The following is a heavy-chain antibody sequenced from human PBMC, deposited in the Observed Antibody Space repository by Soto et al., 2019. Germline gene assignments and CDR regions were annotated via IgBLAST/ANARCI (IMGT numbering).Heavy chain of an antibody. CDR1: GFTFSSYA. CDR2: ISGSGGGT. Sequence: GGSLRLSCAASGFTFSSYAMSWVRQAPGKGLEWVSAISGSGGGTYYADSVKGRFTISRDNSKNTLYLQMNSLRAEDTAVYYCAKDLDLATVTTSPENPFDYWGQGTLVTVSS. CDR3: AKDLDLATVTTSPENPFDY. V-gene: IGHV3-23*01. D-gene: IGHD4-17*01. J-gene: IGHJ4*02.